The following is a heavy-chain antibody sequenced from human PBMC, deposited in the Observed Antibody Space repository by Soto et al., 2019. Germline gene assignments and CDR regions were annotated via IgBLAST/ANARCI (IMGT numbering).Heavy chain of an antibody. CDR1: GGSFSGYY. Sequence: SETLSLTCAVYGGSFSGYYWSWIRQPPGKGLEWIGEINHSGSTNYNPSLKSRVTISVDTSKNQFSLKLSSVTAADTAVYYCARLRAHYYYYYMDVWGKGTTVTVS. CDR2: INHSGST. CDR3: ARLRAHYYYYYMDV. V-gene: IGHV4-34*01. J-gene: IGHJ6*03.